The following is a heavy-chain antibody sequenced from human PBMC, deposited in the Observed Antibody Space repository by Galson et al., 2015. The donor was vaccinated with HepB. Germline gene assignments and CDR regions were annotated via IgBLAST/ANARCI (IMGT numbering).Heavy chain of an antibody. CDR2: INPNSGGT. V-gene: IGHV1-2*06. CDR3: ARVPRLGFGGLLVGFDY. D-gene: IGHD3-10*01. CDR1: GYTFTGYY. Sequence: SVKVSCKASGYTFTGYYMHWVRQAPGQGLEWMGRINPNSGGTNYAQKFQGRVTMTRDTSISTAYMELSRLRSDDTAVYYCARVPRLGFGGLLVGFDYWGQGTLVTVSS. J-gene: IGHJ4*02.